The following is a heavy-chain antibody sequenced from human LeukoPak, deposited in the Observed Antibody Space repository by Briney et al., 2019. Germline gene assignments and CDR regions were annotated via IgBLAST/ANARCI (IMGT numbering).Heavy chain of an antibody. CDR1: GGSISSGGYS. V-gene: IGHV4-30-2*01. D-gene: IGHD5-18*01. CDR2: IYHSGST. CDR3: ARYNRDTGGYGMDV. Sequence: PSQTLSLTCAVSGGSISSGGYSWSWIRQPPGKGLGWIGYIYHSGSTYYNPSLKSRVTISVDRSKNQFSLKLSSVTAADTAVYYCARYNRDTGGYGMDVWGQGTTVTVSS. J-gene: IGHJ6*02.